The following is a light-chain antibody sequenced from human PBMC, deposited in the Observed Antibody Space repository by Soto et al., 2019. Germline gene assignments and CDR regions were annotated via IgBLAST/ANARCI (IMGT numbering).Light chain of an antibody. V-gene: IGLV2-23*02. J-gene: IGLJ2*01. CDR2: EVS. CDR1: SGDVGSYNL. Sequence: QSALTQSASVSGSPGQSITISCTGTSGDVGSYNLVSWYQQHPGKAPKLMIYEVSQRPSGVSNRFSGSKSGNTASLTISGLQAEDEADYYCCSYAGTSNVVFGGGTQLTVL. CDR3: CSYAGTSNVV.